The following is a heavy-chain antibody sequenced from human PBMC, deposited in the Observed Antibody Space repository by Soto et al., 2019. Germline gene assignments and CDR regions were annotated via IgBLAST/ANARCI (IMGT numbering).Heavy chain of an antibody. D-gene: IGHD2-21*02. CDR3: VQSRCGGDCLQSYSSHSYYGLDV. J-gene: IGHJ6*02. Sequence: SGPTLVNPTQTLTLTCTFSGFSLSTSGVGVGWIRQPPRKALEWLVVIYWDDDKRYSPSLKSRLTITKDTSKNQVVLTMTNIDPVDTATDYCVQSRCGGDCLQSYSSHSYYGLDVWGQATTVTVSS. CDR1: GFSLSTSGVG. CDR2: IYWDDDK. V-gene: IGHV2-5*02.